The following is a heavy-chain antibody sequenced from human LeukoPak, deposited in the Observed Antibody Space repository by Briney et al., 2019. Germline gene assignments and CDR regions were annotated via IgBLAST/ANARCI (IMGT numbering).Heavy chain of an antibody. J-gene: IGHJ5*02. CDR1: GFTFSSYL. CDR3: AREKPYYYDTNGYHNWFDP. D-gene: IGHD3-22*01. Sequence: GGSLRLSCAASGFTFSSYLMHWVRQAPGKGLVWVSRISSAGSSTTYADSVKGRFTISRDNAKNTLYLQMSSLRAEDTAVYYCAREKPYYYDTNGYHNWFDPWGQGTLVTVPS. V-gene: IGHV3-74*01. CDR2: ISSAGSST.